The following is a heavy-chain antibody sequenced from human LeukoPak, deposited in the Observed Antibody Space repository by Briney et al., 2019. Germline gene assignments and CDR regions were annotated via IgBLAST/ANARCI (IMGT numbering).Heavy chain of an antibody. D-gene: IGHD4-11*01. J-gene: IGHJ6*02. Sequence: KSSETLSLTCAVYGGSFSGYYWSWIRQPPGKGLEWIGEINHSGSTNYNPSLKSRVTISVDTSKNQFSLKLSSVTAADTAVYYCARGHYSNYLRTYYYYYGMDVWGQGTTVTVSS. CDR3: ARGHYSNYLRTYYYYYGMDV. CDR1: GGSFSGYY. V-gene: IGHV4-34*01. CDR2: INHSGST.